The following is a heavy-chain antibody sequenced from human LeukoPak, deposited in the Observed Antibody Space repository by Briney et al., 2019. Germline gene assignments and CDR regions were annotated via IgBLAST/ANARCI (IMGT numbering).Heavy chain of an antibody. CDR2: ITTSDGNT. J-gene: IGHJ4*02. CDR3: AKDPPFYGDTRFDY. D-gene: IGHD4-17*01. V-gene: IGHV3-23*01. CDR1: GFTFSSYT. Sequence: GGSLRLSCAASGFTFSSYTMSWDRQGPGKGLEWVSTITTSDGNTYYADSVKGRFTISRDNSKNTLYLQMNSLRAEDTAVYYCAKDPPFYGDTRFDYWGQGTLVTVSS.